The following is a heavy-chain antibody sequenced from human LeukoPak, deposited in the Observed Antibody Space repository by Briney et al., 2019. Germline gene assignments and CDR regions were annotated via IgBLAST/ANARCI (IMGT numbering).Heavy chain of an antibody. V-gene: IGHV3-30*18. Sequence: GGSLRLSCAASGFTFSSYGMHWVRQAPGKGLEWVAVISDDGSNKYYADSVKGRFTISTDNYKNTLYLQMNSLRAEDTAVYYCAKDTGYDYGDFDFDYWGQGTLVTVSS. CDR3: AKDTGYDYGDFDFDY. CDR1: GFTFSSYG. D-gene: IGHD4-17*01. J-gene: IGHJ4*02. CDR2: ISDDGSNK.